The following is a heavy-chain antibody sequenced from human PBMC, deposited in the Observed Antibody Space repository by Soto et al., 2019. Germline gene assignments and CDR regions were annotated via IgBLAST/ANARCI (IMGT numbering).Heavy chain of an antibody. D-gene: IGHD3-16*01. V-gene: IGHV1-69*01. CDR3: ARDKDRPQLCGNYYYILYV. J-gene: IGHJ6*02. CDR1: GGTFSTSA. CDR2: IMPIFRTP. Sequence: QVQLEQSGPEVKKTGSSVKVSCKASGGTFSTSAISWVRQAPGQGLEWMGGIMPIFRTPDYAQKFQGRVKVTADESTSTAYMELSGLRSDDTAEYYCARDKDRPQLCGNYYYILYVWGQGTTITVSS.